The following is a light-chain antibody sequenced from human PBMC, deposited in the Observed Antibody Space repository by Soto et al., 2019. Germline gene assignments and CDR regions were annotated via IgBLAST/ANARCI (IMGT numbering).Light chain of an antibody. CDR3: QQCGSSST. CDR1: HSVTSNY. Sequence: PRERATLTCRASHSVTSNYLAWYQQKPGQAPRLLIYGASSRATGIPDRFSGSGSGTDFTLTISRLEPEDFPVYYCQQCGSSSTFGQRTLPEI. J-gene: IGKJ5*01. V-gene: IGKV3-20*01. CDR2: GAS.